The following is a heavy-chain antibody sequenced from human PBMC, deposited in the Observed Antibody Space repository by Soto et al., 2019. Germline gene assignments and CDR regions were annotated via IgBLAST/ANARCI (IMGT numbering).Heavy chain of an antibody. Sequence: EVQLLESGGGLVQPGGSLRLSCAASGFTFSSYAMSWVRQAPGKGLEWVSAISGSGGSTYYADSVKGRFTISRDNSKNTLDLQMNSLRAEDTAVYYCANLVVVTANSDYWGQGTLVTVSS. CDR3: ANLVVVTANSDY. V-gene: IGHV3-23*01. D-gene: IGHD2-21*02. CDR1: GFTFSSYA. J-gene: IGHJ4*02. CDR2: ISGSGGST.